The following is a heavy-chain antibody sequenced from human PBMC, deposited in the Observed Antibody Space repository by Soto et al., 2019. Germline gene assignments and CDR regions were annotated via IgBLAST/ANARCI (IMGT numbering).Heavy chain of an antibody. V-gene: IGHV3-23*01. D-gene: IGHD5-18*01. Sequence: HPGGSLRLSCAASGFTFSSYAMSWVRQAPGKGLEWVSAISGSGGSTYYADSVKGRFTISRDNSKNTLYLQMNSLRAEDTAVYYCAKDKGKDGYNTVGYWGQGTLVPVYS. CDR3: AKDKGKDGYNTVGY. CDR2: ISGSGGST. CDR1: GFTFSSYA. J-gene: IGHJ4*02.